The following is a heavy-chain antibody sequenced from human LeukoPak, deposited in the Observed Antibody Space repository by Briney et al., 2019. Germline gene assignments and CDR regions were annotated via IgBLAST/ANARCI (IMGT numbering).Heavy chain of an antibody. V-gene: IGHV4-59*08. CDR3: ARHARERIAVAGDYYYYHMDV. Sequence: PSETLSLTCTVSGGSISSYYWSWIRQPPGKGLEWIAYIYYSGSTNYNPSLKSRVTMSVDTSKNQFSLKLSSVTAVDTAVYYCARHARERIAVAGDYYYYHMDVWGRGTTVTVSS. D-gene: IGHD6-19*01. J-gene: IGHJ6*03. CDR1: GGSISSYY. CDR2: IYYSGST.